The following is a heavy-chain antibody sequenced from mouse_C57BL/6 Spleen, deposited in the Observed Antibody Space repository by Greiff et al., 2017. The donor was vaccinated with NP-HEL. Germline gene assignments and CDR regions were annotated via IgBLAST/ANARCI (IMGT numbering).Heavy chain of an antibody. CDR3: TSPGFAY. V-gene: IGHV1-15*01. Sequence: QVQLQQSGAEPVRPGASVTLSCKASGYTFTDYEMHWVKQTPVHGLEWIGAIDPETGGTAYNQKFKGKAILTADKSSSTAYMELRSLTSEDSAVYYCTSPGFAYWGQGTLVTVSA. CDR2: IDPETGGT. CDR1: GYTFTDYE. J-gene: IGHJ3*01.